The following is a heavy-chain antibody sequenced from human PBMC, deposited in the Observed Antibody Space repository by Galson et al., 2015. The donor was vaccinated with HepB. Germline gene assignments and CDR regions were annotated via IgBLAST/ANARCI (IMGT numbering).Heavy chain of an antibody. CDR1: GFTFSSYA. V-gene: IGHV3-23*01. CDR3: AKDGSSSWYLGWFDP. J-gene: IGHJ5*02. CDR2: ISGSGGST. Sequence: SLRLSCAASGFTFSSYAMSWVRQAPGKGLEWVSAISGSGGSTYYADSVKGRFTISRDNSKNTLYLQMNSLRAEDTAVYYCAKDGSSSWYLGWFDPWGQGTLVTVSS. D-gene: IGHD6-13*01.